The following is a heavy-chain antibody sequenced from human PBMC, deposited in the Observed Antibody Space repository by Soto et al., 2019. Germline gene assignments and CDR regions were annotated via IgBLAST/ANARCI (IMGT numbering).Heavy chain of an antibody. CDR2: ITSDGSNK. V-gene: IGHV3-21*01. CDR1: GFTFSSYG. CDR3: ARASDHDYSIN. Sequence: PGGSLRLSCAASGFTFSSYGMHWVRQAPGKGLEWVAAITSDGSNKYYADSVKGRFTISRDNAKNSLYLQMNSLRAEDTAVYYCARASDHDYSINWGQGTLVTVSS. J-gene: IGHJ4*02. D-gene: IGHD4-4*01.